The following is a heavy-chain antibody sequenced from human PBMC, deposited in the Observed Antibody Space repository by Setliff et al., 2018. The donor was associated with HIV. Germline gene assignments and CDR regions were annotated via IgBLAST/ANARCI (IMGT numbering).Heavy chain of an antibody. CDR1: GGSVSSGSYY. CDR3: ARYSPRGYTLRGHY. D-gene: IGHD6-25*01. V-gene: IGHV4-61*01. CDR2: IYYSGST. J-gene: IGHJ4*02. Sequence: PSETLSLTCTVSGGSVSSGSYYWSWIRQPPGKGLEWIGYIYYSGSTKHNPSLKSRVTITLDTSKNQFSLKLTSVPAADTAVYYCARYSPRGYTLRGHYWGQGTLVTVSS.